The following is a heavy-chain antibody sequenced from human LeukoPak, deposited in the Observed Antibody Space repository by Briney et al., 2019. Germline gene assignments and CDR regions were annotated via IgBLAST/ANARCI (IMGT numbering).Heavy chain of an antibody. V-gene: IGHV4-34*01. CDR3: ARDSGWLAFDY. CDR2: INHSGST. CDR1: GGSFSGYY. Sequence: PSETLSLTCAVYGGSFSGYYWSWIRQPPGKGLEWIGEINHSGSTNYNPSLKSRVTISVDTSKNQFSLKLSSVTAADTAVYYCARDSGWLAFDYWGQGTLVTVSS. D-gene: IGHD6-19*01. J-gene: IGHJ4*02.